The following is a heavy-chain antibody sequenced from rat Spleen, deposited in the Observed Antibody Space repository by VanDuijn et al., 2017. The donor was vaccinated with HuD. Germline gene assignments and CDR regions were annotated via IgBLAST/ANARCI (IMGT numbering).Heavy chain of an antibody. CDR3: ARWGTTYFDD. V-gene: IGHV3-1*01. Sequence: EVQLQESGPGLVKPSQSLSLTCSVTGYSITSNYWGWIRKLPGNKMEWMGYKSYSGSTSYNPSLKSLISITRDTSKNQFFLQLKSVTTEDTARYYCARWGTTYFDDWGQGVMVTVSS. CDR2: KSYSGST. CDR1: GYSITSNY. D-gene: IGHD4-3*01. J-gene: IGHJ2*01.